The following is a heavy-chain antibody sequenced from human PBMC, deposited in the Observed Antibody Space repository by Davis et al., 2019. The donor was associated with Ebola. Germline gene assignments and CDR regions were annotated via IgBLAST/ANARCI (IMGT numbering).Heavy chain of an antibody. V-gene: IGHV5-51*01. D-gene: IGHD2-2*01. J-gene: IGHJ4*02. CDR1: GYVFTDYW. CDR2: IYTGDSDT. Sequence: GESLKISCKGSGYVFTDYWIGWVRQMPGKGLEWMGIIYTGDSDTRYSPSFRGQVTISADKSIKTAFLQWSSLKASDTATYYCARQGTTSWDSWGQGTLVTVSS. CDR3: ARQGTTSWDS.